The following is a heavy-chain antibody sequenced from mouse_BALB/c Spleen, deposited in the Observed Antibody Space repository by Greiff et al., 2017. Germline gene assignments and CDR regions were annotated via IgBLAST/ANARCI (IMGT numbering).Heavy chain of an antibody. J-gene: IGHJ4*01. CDR1: GFSLTSYG. CDR3: ARDPGLGRDAMDY. V-gene: IGHV2-9*02. CDR2: IWAGGST. D-gene: IGHD4-1*01. Sequence: VKLMESGPGLVAPSQSLSITCTVSGFSLTSYGVHWVRQPPGKGLEWLGVIWAGGSTNYNSALMSRLSISKDNSKSQVFLKMNSLQTYDTAMYYCARDPGLGRDAMDYWGQGTSVTVSS.